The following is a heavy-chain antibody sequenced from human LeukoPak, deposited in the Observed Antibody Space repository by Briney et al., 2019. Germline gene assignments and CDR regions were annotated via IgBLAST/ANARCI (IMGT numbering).Heavy chain of an antibody. CDR3: AKDQITMIKGFFDY. D-gene: IGHD3-22*01. V-gene: IGHV3-23*01. Sequence: GGSLRLSCAASGFTFSSYAMSWVRQAPGKGLEWVSAISGGGDTTYYADSVKGRFTISRGNSKNTLYLQMNSLRAEDTAVYYCAKDQITMIKGFFDYWGQGTLVTVSS. J-gene: IGHJ4*02. CDR2: ISGGGDTT. CDR1: GFTFSSYA.